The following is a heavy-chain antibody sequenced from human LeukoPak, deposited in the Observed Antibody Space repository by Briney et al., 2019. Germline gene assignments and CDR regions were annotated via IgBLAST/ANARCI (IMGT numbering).Heavy chain of an antibody. V-gene: IGHV1-46*01. D-gene: IGHD2-2*01. CDR2: INPSGGST. CDR3: ARLDCSSTSCSPGILRY. J-gene: IGHJ4*02. CDR1: GYTFTSYY. Sequence: GASVKVSCKASGYTFTSYYMHWVRQDPGQGLEWMGIINPSGGSTSYAQKFQGRVTMTRDTPTSTAYMELSSLRSEDTAVYYCARLDCSSTSCSPGILRYWGQGTLVTVSS.